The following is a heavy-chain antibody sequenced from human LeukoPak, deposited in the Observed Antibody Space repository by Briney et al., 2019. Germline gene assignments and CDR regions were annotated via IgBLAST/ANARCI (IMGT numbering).Heavy chain of an antibody. Sequence: ASLKVSCKASGYTFTGYYMHWVRQAPGQGLEWMGWINPNSGGTNYAQKFQGRFTMTRDTSISTAYMELSRLRSDDTAVYYCARVPYDSSGSIDYWGQGTLVTVSS. CDR3: ARVPYDSSGSIDY. CDR2: INPNSGGT. D-gene: IGHD3-22*01. V-gene: IGHV1-2*02. CDR1: GYTFTGYY. J-gene: IGHJ4*02.